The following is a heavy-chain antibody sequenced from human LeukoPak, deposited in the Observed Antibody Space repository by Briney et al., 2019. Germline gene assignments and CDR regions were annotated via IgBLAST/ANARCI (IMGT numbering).Heavy chain of an antibody. CDR2: IYSGGST. J-gene: IGHJ4*02. D-gene: IGHD5-12*01. Sequence: GGSLRLSCAASGFTVSSNYMSWVRQAPGKGLEWVSVIYSGGSTYYADSVKGRFTISRENSKNTLYLQMNSLRAEDTAVYYCARVQWLRSWYFDYWGQGTLVTVSS. CDR1: GFTVSSNY. V-gene: IGHV3-53*01. CDR3: ARVQWLRSWYFDY.